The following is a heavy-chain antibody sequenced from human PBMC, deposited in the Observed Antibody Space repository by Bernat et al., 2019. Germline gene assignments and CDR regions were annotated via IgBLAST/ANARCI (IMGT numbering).Heavy chain of an antibody. V-gene: IGHV5-51*01. CDR1: GYSFTNYW. J-gene: IGHJ4*02. CDR3: ARHTTGINDY. CDR2: IYSGDSEI. D-gene: IGHD2-8*01. Sequence: EVQLVQSGAEVKKPGESLKISCKGSGYSFTNYWIAWLRQMPGKGLEWMGVIYSGDSEIRYSPSFHSKVTISADTSISTAYLQWSSLRASETAMYYCARHTTGINDYWGQGTLVTVSS.